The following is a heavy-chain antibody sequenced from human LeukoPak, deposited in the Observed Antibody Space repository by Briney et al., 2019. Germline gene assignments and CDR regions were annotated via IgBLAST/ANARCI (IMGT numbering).Heavy chain of an antibody. CDR2: INHSGST. D-gene: IGHD6-6*01. CDR3: ARVLAAPNEDY. CDR1: GFTFSSYA. Sequence: GSLRLSCAASGFTFSSYAMSWVRQAPGKGLEWIGEINHSGSTNYNPSLKSRVTISVDTSKNQFSLKLSSVTAADTAVYYCARVLAAPNEDYWGQGTLVTVSS. V-gene: IGHV4-34*01. J-gene: IGHJ4*02.